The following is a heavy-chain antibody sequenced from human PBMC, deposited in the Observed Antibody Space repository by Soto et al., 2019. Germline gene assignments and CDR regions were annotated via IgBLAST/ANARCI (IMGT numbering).Heavy chain of an antibody. D-gene: IGHD3-22*01. CDR1: GGTFSSYA. CDR2: IIPIFGTA. CDR3: ARVLPYYYDSSGYHWFDP. V-gene: IGHV1-69*13. J-gene: IGHJ5*02. Sequence: SVKVSCKASGGTFSSYAISWVRQAPGQGLEWMGGIIPIFGTANYAQKFQGRVTITADESTSTAYMELSSLRSEDTAVYYCARVLPYYYDSSGYHWFDPWGQGTLVTVS.